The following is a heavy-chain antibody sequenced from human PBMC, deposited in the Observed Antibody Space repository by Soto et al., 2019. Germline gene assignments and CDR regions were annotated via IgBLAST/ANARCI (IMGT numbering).Heavy chain of an antibody. J-gene: IGHJ3*02. D-gene: IGHD2-15*01. Sequence: ASVKVSCKASGYTFTSYGISWVRQAPGQGLEWMGWISAYNGNTNYAQKLQGRVTMTTDTFTSTAYMELRSLRSDDTAVYYCARGKLGYCSGGSCFDAFDIWGQGTMVTVSS. V-gene: IGHV1-18*01. CDR2: ISAYNGNT. CDR3: ARGKLGYCSGGSCFDAFDI. CDR1: GYTFTSYG.